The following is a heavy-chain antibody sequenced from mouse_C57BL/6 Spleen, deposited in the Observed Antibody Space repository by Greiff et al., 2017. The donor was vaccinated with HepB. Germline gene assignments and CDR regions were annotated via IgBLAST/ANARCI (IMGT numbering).Heavy chain of an antibody. D-gene: IGHD3-2*02. CDR2: IDPENGDT. CDR1: GFNIKDDY. V-gene: IGHV14-4*01. J-gene: IGHJ4*01. Sequence: EVQLQQSGAELVRPGASVKLSCTASGFNIKDDYMHWVKQRPEQGLEWIGWIDPENGDTEYASKFQGKATITADTSSNTAYPQLSSLTSEDTAVYYCTTWDSSGSNYYAMDYWGQGTSVTVSS. CDR3: TTWDSSGSNYYAMDY.